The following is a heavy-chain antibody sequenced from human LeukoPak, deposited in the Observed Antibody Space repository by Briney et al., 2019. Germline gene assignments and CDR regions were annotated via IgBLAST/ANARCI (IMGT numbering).Heavy chain of an antibody. D-gene: IGHD6-13*01. J-gene: IGHJ4*02. V-gene: IGHV3-23*01. CDR2: ISGSGGST. Sequence: PGGSLRLSCVASGFTFSSYAMSWVRQAPGKGLEWVSAISGSGGSTYYADSVKGRFTISRDNSKNTLYLQMNSLRAEDTAVYYCAKGKKGPIAAAGPPYDYWGQGTLVTVSS. CDR1: GFTFSSYA. CDR3: AKGKKGPIAAAGPPYDY.